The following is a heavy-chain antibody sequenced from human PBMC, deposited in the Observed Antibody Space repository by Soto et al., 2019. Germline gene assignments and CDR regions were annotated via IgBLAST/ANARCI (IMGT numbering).Heavy chain of an antibody. CDR3: AKDYCDGSGLLQYYYGMDV. J-gene: IGHJ6*02. CDR1: GFTFSSYG. CDR2: ISYDGRNK. V-gene: IGHV3-30*18. Sequence: GGSLRLSCAASGFTFSSYGMHWVRQAPGKGLEWVAVISYDGRNKYYADSVKGRFTISRDNSKNTLYLQMNSLRAEDTAVYYCAKDYCDGSGLLQYYYGMDVWGQGTTVTVSS. D-gene: IGHD3-22*01.